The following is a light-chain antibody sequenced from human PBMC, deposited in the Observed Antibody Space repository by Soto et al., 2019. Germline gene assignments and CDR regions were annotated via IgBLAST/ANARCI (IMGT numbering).Light chain of an antibody. CDR2: EVT. CDR3: CSHSTSITWM. V-gene: IGLV2-14*03. J-gene: IGLJ3*02. CDR1: SSDVGGYNF. Sequence: QSALTQTASVSASPGQSITISCTGTSSDVGGYNFVSWYQQHPGKAPKLIIHEVTNRLSGVSNRFSGSKSGNTASLTISGLQAEDEAVYYCCSHSTSITWMFGGGTKVTVL.